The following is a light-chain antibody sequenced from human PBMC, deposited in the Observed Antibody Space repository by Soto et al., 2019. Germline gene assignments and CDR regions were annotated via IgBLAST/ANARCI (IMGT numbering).Light chain of an antibody. Sequence: QSVLTQPPSXSXAPGXRXXXXCXXSSSNIGXXXDVHWYQQLPGTAPKLLIYGDSNRPSGVXDRFSGSKSGTSASLAITGXQXEDEAHYYCQSYDRSLSGSFFGTGTKLTVL. J-gene: IGLJ1*01. CDR1: SSNIGXXXD. CDR2: GDS. CDR3: QSYDRSLSGSF. V-gene: IGLV1-40*01.